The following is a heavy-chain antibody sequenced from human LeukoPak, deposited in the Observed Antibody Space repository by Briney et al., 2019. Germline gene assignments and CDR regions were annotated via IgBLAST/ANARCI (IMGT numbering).Heavy chain of an antibody. D-gene: IGHD1-20*01. V-gene: IGHV4-59*12. J-gene: IGHJ5*02. CDR2: IYYSVSGST. Sequence: PSETLSLTCTVPGGSISSYYWSWIRQPPGKGLEWIGYIYYSVSGSTSYNPSLKSRVAISVDTSKNQLSLKLSSVTAADTAVYYCARITGTTRGWFDPWGQGTLVTVSS. CDR1: GGSISSYY. CDR3: ARITGTTRGWFDP.